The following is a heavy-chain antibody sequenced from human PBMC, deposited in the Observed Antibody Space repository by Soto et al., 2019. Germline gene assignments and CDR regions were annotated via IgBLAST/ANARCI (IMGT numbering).Heavy chain of an antibody. CDR3: ARRNGFSSYYYYGMDV. CDR1: GGSVSSDTHY. J-gene: IGHJ6*02. V-gene: IGHV4-61*01. CDR2: IYSSGST. Sequence: KPSETLSLTCTVSGGSVSSDTHYWSWIRQPPGKRLEWIGFIYSSGSTNYNPSLKSRVTMSVDTSKNQFSLKLRSEDTAVYYCARRNGFSSYYYYGMDVWGQGTTVTVSS. D-gene: IGHD3-3*01.